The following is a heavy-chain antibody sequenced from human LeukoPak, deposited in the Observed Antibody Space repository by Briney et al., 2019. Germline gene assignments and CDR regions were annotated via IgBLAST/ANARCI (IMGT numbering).Heavy chain of an antibody. CDR3: ARDGDSYGTSSYYYMDV. Sequence: GGSLRLSCAASGFTFSSYGMSWVRQAPGKGLEWVSAISGSGGSTYYADSVKGRFTISRDNSKSTLYLQMNSLRAEDTAVYYCARDGDSYGTSSYYYMDVWGKGTTVTVSS. V-gene: IGHV3-23*01. J-gene: IGHJ6*03. CDR1: GFTFSSYG. D-gene: IGHD5-18*01. CDR2: ISGSGGST.